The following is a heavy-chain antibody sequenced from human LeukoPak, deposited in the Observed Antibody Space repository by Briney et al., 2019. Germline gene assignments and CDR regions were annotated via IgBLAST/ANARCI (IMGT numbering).Heavy chain of an antibody. D-gene: IGHD3-10*01. V-gene: IGHV3-48*03. CDR3: ARDHWVTMVRGVIPLYGLDV. CDR2: ISSSGRTM. Sequence: GGSLRLSCEASGFIFSSYEMNWVRQAPGKGLEWVSFISSSGRTMYYADSVKGRFTVSRDNAKNSVYLQMNSLRAEDTAVYYCARDHWVTMVRGVIPLYGLDVWGQGSTVTVSS. CDR1: GFIFSSYE. J-gene: IGHJ6*02.